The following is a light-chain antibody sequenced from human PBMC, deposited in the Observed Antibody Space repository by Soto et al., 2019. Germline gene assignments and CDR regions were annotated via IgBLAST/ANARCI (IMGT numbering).Light chain of an antibody. Sequence: QSVLTQPASVSGSPGQSITISCTGTSRDVGGYNYVSWYQQHPGKAPKLMIYDVSTRPSGVSNRFSGSKSGNTASLTISGLQAEDEADYYCSSYTSSSTLEVFGGGTKVTVL. CDR2: DVS. CDR3: SSYTSSSTLEV. J-gene: IGLJ2*01. V-gene: IGLV2-14*01. CDR1: SRDVGGYNY.